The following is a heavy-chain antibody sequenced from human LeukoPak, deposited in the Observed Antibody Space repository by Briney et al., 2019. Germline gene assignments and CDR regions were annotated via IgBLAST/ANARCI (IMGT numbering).Heavy chain of an antibody. CDR1: GFTFSDYY. D-gene: IGHD2-15*01. CDR2: ISSSGSTI. J-gene: IGHJ4*02. Sequence: GGSLRLSCAASGFTFSDYYMSWIRQAPGKGLEWVSYISSSGSTIYYADSVKGRFTISRDNAKNSLYLQMNSLRAEDTAVYYCARGVVVVAATPPYFDYWGQGILVTVSS. V-gene: IGHV3-11*01. CDR3: ARGVVVVAATPPYFDY.